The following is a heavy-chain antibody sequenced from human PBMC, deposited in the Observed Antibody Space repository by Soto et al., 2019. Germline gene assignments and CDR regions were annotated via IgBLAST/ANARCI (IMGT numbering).Heavy chain of an antibody. CDR2: IDPSDSYT. Sequence: PGESLKISCKGSVYSFTSYWISWVRQMPGKGLEWMGRIDPSDSYTNYSPSFQGHVTISADKSISTAYLQWSSLKASDTAMYYCARHVIAAAGTFPKYDYYGMDVWGQGTTVTVSS. CDR1: VYSFTSYW. D-gene: IGHD6-13*01. J-gene: IGHJ6*02. V-gene: IGHV5-10-1*01. CDR3: ARHVIAAAGTFPKYDYYGMDV.